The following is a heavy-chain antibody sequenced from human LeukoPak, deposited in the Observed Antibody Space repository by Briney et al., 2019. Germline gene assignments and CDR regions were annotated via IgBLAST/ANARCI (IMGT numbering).Heavy chain of an antibody. CDR2: IDDSGNT. CDR3: ARESSPSALPYMDV. D-gene: IGHD2-2*01. V-gene: IGHV4-59*01. J-gene: IGHJ6*03. Sequence: MSSETLSLTCFVSWGYMQNSYWPWIRQAPGKGLEWIGNIDDSGNTNYSPSLKSRVTISLDTSKNRFSLRVTSVTAADTALFFCARESSPSALPYMDVWGKGTTVTVSS. CDR1: WGYMQNSY.